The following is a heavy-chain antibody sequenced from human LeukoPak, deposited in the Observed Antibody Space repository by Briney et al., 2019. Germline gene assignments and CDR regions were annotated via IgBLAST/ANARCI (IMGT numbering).Heavy chain of an antibody. Sequence: PSETLSLTCAVYGGSFSGYYWSWIRQPPGKGLEWIGEINHSGSTNYNPSLKSRVTISVDTSKNQFSLKLSSVTAADTAVYYCAGTYYYDSSGYPGAWFDPWGQGTLVTVSS. CDR2: INHSGST. CDR1: GGSFSGYY. J-gene: IGHJ5*02. D-gene: IGHD3-22*01. CDR3: AGTYYYDSSGYPGAWFDP. V-gene: IGHV4-34*01.